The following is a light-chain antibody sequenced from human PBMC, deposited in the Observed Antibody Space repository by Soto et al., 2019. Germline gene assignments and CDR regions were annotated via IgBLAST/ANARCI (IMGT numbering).Light chain of an antibody. CDR2: EVT. V-gene: IGLV2-8*01. CDR1: SSDVGGYNY. Sequence: QSALTQPPYASGSPGQSVTISCTGTSSDVGGYNYVSWYQQHPGKAPKLMIYEVTKRPSGVPDRFSGSKSGNTASLTVSGLQAEDEADYYCSSYAGSNKLVFGGGTKVTVL. J-gene: IGLJ3*02. CDR3: SSYAGSNKLV.